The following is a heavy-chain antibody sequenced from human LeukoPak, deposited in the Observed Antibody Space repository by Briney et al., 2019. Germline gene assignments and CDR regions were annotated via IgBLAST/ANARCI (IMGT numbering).Heavy chain of an antibody. Sequence: SETLSLTCTVSGGSISSSSYYWGWIRQPPGKGLEWIGTIYYSGSTYYNPSLKSRVTISVDTSMNQFSLKLSSVPAADTAVNYCASGRGYYDSTFDYWGQGTLVTVSS. V-gene: IGHV4-39*01. CDR2: IYYSGST. CDR3: ASGRGYYDSTFDY. CDR1: GGSISSSSYY. J-gene: IGHJ4*02. D-gene: IGHD3-22*01.